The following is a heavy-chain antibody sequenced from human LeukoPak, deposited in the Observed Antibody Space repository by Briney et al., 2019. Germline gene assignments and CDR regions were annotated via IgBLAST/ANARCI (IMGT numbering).Heavy chain of an antibody. CDR2: IKTSSTTI. D-gene: IGHD4-11*01. V-gene: IGHV3-48*01. Sequence: GGSLRPSCAASGFTFSSYSMNWVRQAPGKGLEWVSYIKTSSTTIYYADSVKGRFTISRDNAKNSLYLQMNSLRAEDTAVYYCARERWYSNYDWGQGTLVTVSS. CDR1: GFTFSSYS. CDR3: ARERWYSNYD. J-gene: IGHJ4*02.